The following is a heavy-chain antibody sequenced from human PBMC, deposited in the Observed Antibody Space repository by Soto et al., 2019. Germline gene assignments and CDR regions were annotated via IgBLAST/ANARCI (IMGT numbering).Heavy chain of an antibody. D-gene: IGHD6-19*01. CDR2: IYYSGST. V-gene: IGHV4-61*01. CDR3: ASSGAGSGWL. CDR1: GCSVSSGHYY. Sequence: QVQLQESGPRLVKPSETLSLTCTVSGCSVSSGHYYCSWSRQPPGKGLEWIGYIYYSGSTNYKSSLKSQVTISVDTSKNHLSLQLSSVTAADTAVCYCASSGAGSGWLGGQGTLVTVSS. J-gene: IGHJ4*02.